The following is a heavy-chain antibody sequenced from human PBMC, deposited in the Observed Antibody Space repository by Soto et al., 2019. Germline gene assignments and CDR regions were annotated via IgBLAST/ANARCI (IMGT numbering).Heavy chain of an antibody. CDR2: ISGSGGST. J-gene: IGHJ5*02. V-gene: IGHV3-23*01. Sequence: GGSLRLSCAASGFTFSSYAMSWVRQAPGKGLEWVSAISGSGGSTYYADSVKGRFTISRDNSKNTLYLQMNSLRAEDTAVYYCAKDRGEVATYDNWFDPWGQGTLVTVSS. CDR1: GFTFSSYA. CDR3: AKDRGEVATYDNWFDP. D-gene: IGHD5-12*01.